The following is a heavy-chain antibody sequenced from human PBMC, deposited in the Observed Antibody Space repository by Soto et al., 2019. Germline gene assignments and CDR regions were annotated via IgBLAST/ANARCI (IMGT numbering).Heavy chain of an antibody. J-gene: IGHJ6*02. CDR2: IYYSGNT. Sequence: SETLSLTCTVSCGSISSSSYYWGWIRQSPGKGLEWIGSIYYSGNTYYNPSLKSRVTISVDRSKNQFSLMLSSVTAADTAMYYCAREGYYDTSGYPRYYYYGMDVWGQGTTVTVSS. D-gene: IGHD3-22*01. V-gene: IGHV4-39*07. CDR1: CGSISSSSYY. CDR3: AREGYYDTSGYPRYYYYGMDV.